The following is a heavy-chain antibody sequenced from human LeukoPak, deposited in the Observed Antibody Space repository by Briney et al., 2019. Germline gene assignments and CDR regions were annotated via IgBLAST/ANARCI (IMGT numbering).Heavy chain of an antibody. CDR2: IIPILGIA. D-gene: IGHD4-17*01. Sequence: ASVKVSCKASGGTFSNYAISWVRQAPGQGLEWMGRIIPILGIANYAQKFQGRVTITADKSTSTAYMELSSLRSEDTAVYYCARDVNDYGDYWFDPWGQGTLVTVSS. CDR1: GGTFSNYA. CDR3: ARDVNDYGDYWFDP. J-gene: IGHJ5*02. V-gene: IGHV1-69*04.